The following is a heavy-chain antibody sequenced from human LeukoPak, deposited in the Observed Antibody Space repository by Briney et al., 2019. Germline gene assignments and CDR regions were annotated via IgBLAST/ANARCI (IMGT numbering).Heavy chain of an antibody. CDR1: GGSISSSSYY. V-gene: IGHV4-39*07. Sequence: SETLSLTCTVSGGSISSSSYYWGWIRQPPGKGLEWIGEINHSGSTNYNPSLKSRVTISVDTSKNQFSLKLSSVTAADTAVYYCARATKWLRVHPPDYWGQGALVTVSS. J-gene: IGHJ4*02. CDR2: INHSGST. D-gene: IGHD5-12*01. CDR3: ARATKWLRVHPPDY.